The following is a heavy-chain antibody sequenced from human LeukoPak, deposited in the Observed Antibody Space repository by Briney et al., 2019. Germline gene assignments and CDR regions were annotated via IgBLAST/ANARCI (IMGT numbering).Heavy chain of an antibody. CDR3: ARRAGEYSHPYDY. Sequence: GGSLLLSCTVSGFTVSSNSWSWVRQAPGKGLEWVSFIYSGGKTHSSDSVKDRFTISRDNSKNTLYLQMSSLRAEDTAIYYCARRAGEYSHPYDYWGQGTLVTVSS. CDR2: IYSGGKT. CDR1: GFTVSSNS. J-gene: IGHJ4*02. D-gene: IGHD2-15*01. V-gene: IGHV3-53*01.